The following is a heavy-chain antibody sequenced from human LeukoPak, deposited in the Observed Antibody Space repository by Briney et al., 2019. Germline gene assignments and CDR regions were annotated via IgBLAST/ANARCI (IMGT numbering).Heavy chain of an antibody. CDR1: GFTFSSYA. J-gene: IGHJ4*02. CDR3: AKSLSYCSSTSCYSSFDY. Sequence: GGSLRLSCAASGFTFSSYAMSWVRQAPGKGLGWVAAISGSGGSTYYADSVKGRFTISRDNSKNTLDLQMNSLRAEDTAVYYCAKSLSYCSSTSCYSSFDYWGQGTLVTVSS. D-gene: IGHD2-2*01. CDR2: ISGSGGST. V-gene: IGHV3-23*01.